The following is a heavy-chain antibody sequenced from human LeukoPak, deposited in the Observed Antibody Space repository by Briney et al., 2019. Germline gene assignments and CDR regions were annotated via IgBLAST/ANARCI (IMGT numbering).Heavy chain of an antibody. V-gene: IGHV3-23*01. J-gene: IGHJ4*02. D-gene: IGHD6-19*01. CDR3: ARLPVGAVTASNYFDY. CDR1: GFTFRDYD. Sequence: GGPLRLSCAASGFTFRDYDMSWVRHAPGKGLEGVSSITNTCGKTDYADSVKGRFSISRDNSRKTVDLQMNSLRDEDTAIYYCARLPVGAVTASNYFDYWGQGTLVTVSS. CDR2: ITNTCGKT.